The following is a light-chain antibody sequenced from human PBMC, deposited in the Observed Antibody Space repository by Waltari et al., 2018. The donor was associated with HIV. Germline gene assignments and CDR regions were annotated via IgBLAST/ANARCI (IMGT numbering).Light chain of an antibody. CDR1: QDISNY. Sequence: DLQITQSPSPLSASVRARVTITCQASQDISNYLNWYQQKPGKAPKFLIYDASNLETGVPSRFSGSGSGTDFSFTISSLQAEDIATYYCQQYDNLPPDTFGQGTKLEIK. CDR3: QQYDNLPPDT. J-gene: IGKJ2*01. V-gene: IGKV1-33*01. CDR2: DAS.